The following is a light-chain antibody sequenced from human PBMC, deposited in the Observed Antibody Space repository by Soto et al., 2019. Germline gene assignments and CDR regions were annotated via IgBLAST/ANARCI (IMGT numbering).Light chain of an antibody. CDR2: GAS. CDR1: QSVSNAW. Sequence: EIVLTQSPGTLSLSPGETATLSCRASQSVSNAWLAWYQQKPGQAPRLLIYGASSRATGIPDRFSGSGSGTDFTLTISRLEPADFAVYYCQQYGSSPVTFGQGTNVEIK. CDR3: QQYGSSPVT. J-gene: IGKJ1*01. V-gene: IGKV3-20*01.